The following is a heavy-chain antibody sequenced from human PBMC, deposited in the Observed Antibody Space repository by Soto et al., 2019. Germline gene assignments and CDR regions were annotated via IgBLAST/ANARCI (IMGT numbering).Heavy chain of an antibody. Sequence: GGSLRLSCAASGFTFSSYGMHWVRQAPGKGLEWVAVISYDGSNKYYADSVKGRFTISRDNSKNTLYLQMNSLRAEDTAVYYCAKDSDIVVVVAANQLDYWGQGT. V-gene: IGHV3-30*18. CDR2: ISYDGSNK. J-gene: IGHJ4*02. CDR3: AKDSDIVVVVAANQLDY. CDR1: GFTFSSYG. D-gene: IGHD2-15*01.